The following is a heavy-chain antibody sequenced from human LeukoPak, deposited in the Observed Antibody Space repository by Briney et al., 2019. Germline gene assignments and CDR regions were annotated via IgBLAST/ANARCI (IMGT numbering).Heavy chain of an antibody. Sequence: SETLSLTCAVFGGSFSGYYWTWLRQPPGKGLEWIGEANDSGRNDYSVSLKSRVSISIDTSKSEVSLKLRSVTAADTAVYYCARGLLFDWLIYDVWGQGSLVTVSS. CDR3: ARGLLFDWLIYDV. D-gene: IGHD3-9*01. V-gene: IGHV4-34*01. CDR1: GGSFSGYY. CDR2: ANDSGRN. J-gene: IGHJ4*02.